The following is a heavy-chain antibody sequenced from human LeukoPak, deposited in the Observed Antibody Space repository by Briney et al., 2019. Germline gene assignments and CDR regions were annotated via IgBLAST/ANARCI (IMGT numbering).Heavy chain of an antibody. CDR3: ARAGSSSWYYFDY. J-gene: IGHJ4*02. CDR1: GFTFSSYW. Sequence: GGSLRLSXAASGFTFSSYWMSWVRQAPGKGLEWVANIKQDGSEKYYVDSVKGRFTISRDNAKNSLYLQTDSLRAEDTAVYYCARAGSSSWYYFDYWGQGTLVTVSS. CDR2: IKQDGSEK. V-gene: IGHV3-7*01. D-gene: IGHD6-13*01.